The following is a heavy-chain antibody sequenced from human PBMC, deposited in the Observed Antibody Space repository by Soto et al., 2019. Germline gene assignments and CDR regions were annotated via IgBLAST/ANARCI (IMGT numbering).Heavy chain of an antibody. D-gene: IGHD2-21*02. CDR2: IYPGDSDT. V-gene: IGHV5-51*01. CDR1: GYSFTSYW. J-gene: IGHJ6*02. Sequence: GESLKISCNGSGYSFTSYWIGWVRQMPGKGLEWMGIIYPGDSDTRYSPSFQGQVTISADKSISTAYLQWSSLKASDTAMYYCARRTEYYYYGMDVWGQGTTVTVSS. CDR3: ARRTEYYYYGMDV.